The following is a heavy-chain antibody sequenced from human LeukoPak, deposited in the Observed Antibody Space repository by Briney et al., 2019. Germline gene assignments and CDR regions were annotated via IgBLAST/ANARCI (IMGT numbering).Heavy chain of an antibody. D-gene: IGHD2-2*01. CDR3: ARDFEFCSSTSCYRTFDY. CDR2: IYSSGST. J-gene: IGHJ4*02. Sequence: PSETLSLTCSVSGGSISSGSCNWSWIRKPPGRGLEWIGHIYSSGSTKYNSSLKSRVSISIDTSKNQFSLNLSSVTAADTAVYYCARDFEFCSSTSCYRTFDYWGQGTLVTVSS. V-gene: IGHV4-61*09. CDR1: GGSISSGSCN.